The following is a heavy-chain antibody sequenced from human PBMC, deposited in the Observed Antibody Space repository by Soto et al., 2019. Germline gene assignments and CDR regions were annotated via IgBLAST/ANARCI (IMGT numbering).Heavy chain of an antibody. D-gene: IGHD2-2*01. CDR1: GGSFSGYY. V-gene: IGHV4-34*01. Sequence: SETLSLTCAVYGGSFSGYYWSWIRQPPGKGLEWIGEINHSGSTNYNPSLKSRVTISVDTSKNQFSLKLSSVTAADTAVYYCARGKPRYCSSTSCYHPLDYWGQGTLVTVSS. CDR3: ARGKPRYCSSTSCYHPLDY. J-gene: IGHJ4*02. CDR2: INHSGST.